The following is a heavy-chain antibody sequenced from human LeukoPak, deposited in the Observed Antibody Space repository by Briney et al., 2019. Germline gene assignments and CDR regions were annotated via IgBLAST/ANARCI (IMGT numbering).Heavy chain of an antibody. Sequence: SETLSLTCTVSDDSISDYYRGWIRQPPGKGLEWIGYFYNSGRSTYNPSLKSRVTISADTSKNQFSLKLSSVTAADTAVYYCARELTAGAFDYWGQGTLVTVSS. CDR2: FYNSGRS. V-gene: IGHV4-59*01. D-gene: IGHD4/OR15-4a*01. J-gene: IGHJ4*02. CDR1: DDSISDYY. CDR3: ARELTAGAFDY.